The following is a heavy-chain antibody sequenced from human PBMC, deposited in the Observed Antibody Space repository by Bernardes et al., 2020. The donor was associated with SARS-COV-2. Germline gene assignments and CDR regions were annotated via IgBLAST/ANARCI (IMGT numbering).Heavy chain of an antibody. J-gene: IGHJ5*02. CDR1: GGSFSGYY. CDR2: INHSGST. CDR3: ARFIAAAGTGFDP. Sequence: SETLSLTRAVYGGSFSGYYWSWIRQPPGKGLEWIGEINHSGSTNYNPSLKSRVTISVDTSKNQFSLKLSSVTAADTAVYYCARFIAAAGTGFDPWGQGTLVTVSS. V-gene: IGHV4-34*01. D-gene: IGHD6-13*01.